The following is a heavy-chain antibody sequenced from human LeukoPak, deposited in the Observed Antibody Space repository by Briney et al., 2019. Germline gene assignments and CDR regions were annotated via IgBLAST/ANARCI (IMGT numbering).Heavy chain of an antibody. CDR2: INHSGST. CDR3: ATYAMVKGTLFDY. Sequence: PSETLSLTCAVYGGSFSGYYWSWIRQPPGKGLEWIGEINHSGSTNYNPSLKSRVTISVDTSKNQFSLKLSSVTAADTAVYYCATYAMVKGTLFDYWGQGTLVTVSS. D-gene: IGHD5-18*01. CDR1: GGSFSGYY. V-gene: IGHV4-34*01. J-gene: IGHJ4*02.